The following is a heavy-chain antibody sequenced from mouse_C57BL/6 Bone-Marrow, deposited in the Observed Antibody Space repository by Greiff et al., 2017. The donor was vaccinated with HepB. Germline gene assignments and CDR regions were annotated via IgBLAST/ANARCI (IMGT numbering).Heavy chain of an antibody. J-gene: IGHJ4*01. V-gene: IGHV5-16*01. CDR2: INYDGSST. CDR1: GFTFSDYY. D-gene: IGHD3-2*02. Sequence: EVKLVESEGGLVQPGSSMKLSCTASGFTFSDYYMAWVRQVPEKGLEWVANINYDGSSTYYLDSLKSRFIISRDNAKNILYLQMSSLKSEDTATYYCAREGRQLRLRRAMDYWGQGTSVTVSS. CDR3: AREGRQLRLRRAMDY.